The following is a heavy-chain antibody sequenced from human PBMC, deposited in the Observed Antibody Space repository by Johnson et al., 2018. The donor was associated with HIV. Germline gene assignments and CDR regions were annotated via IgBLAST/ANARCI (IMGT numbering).Heavy chain of an antibody. D-gene: IGHD6-13*01. V-gene: IGHV3-30*18. Sequence: QVQLVESGGGVVQPRRSLTLSCVGSGLSFSNFGIHWVRQAPGKGLEWVAVISYDGSNKYYADSVKGRFTISRDNSKNTLYLQMHSLRTEDTAVYYCAKDHWVVGSWQAFDIWGQGTMVT. CDR1: GLSFSNFG. J-gene: IGHJ3*02. CDR2: ISYDGSNK. CDR3: AKDHWVVGSWQAFDI.